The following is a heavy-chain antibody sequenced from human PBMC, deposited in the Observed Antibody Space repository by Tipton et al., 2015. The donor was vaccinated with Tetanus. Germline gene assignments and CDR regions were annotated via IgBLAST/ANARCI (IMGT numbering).Heavy chain of an antibody. CDR2: INSDGSST. CDR1: GFTFSSYW. J-gene: IGHJ4*02. CDR3: ANGGWYPSI. V-gene: IGHV3-74*01. D-gene: IGHD6-19*01. Sequence: LSLTCAASGFTFSSYWMHWVRQAPGKGLVWVSRINSDGSSTSYADSVKGRFTISRDNAKNTLYLQMNSLRAEDSAVYYCANGGWYPSIWGQGTPVTVSS.